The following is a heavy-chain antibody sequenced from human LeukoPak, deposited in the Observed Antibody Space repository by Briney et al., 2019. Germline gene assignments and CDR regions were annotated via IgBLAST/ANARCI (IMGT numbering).Heavy chain of an antibody. J-gene: IGHJ6*03. D-gene: IGHD6-13*01. CDR2: IYYSGST. CDR1: GGSISSGGYS. CDR3: ARGSSSWMDYYMDV. V-gene: IGHV4-30-4*07. Sequence: PSETLSLTCVVSGGSISSGGYSWTWLRQPPGKGLEWIGHIYYSGSTYYNPSLKSRVTISVDTSKNQFSLKLSSMTAADTAVYFCARGSSSWMDYYMDVWGKGTTVTVSS.